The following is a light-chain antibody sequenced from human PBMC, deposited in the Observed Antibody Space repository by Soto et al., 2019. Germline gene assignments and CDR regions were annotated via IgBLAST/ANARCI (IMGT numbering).Light chain of an antibody. Sequence: DVQLTQSPSTLSASVGDRVTITCRASQSVSSWLAWYQAKPGKAPNLLIYNASTLESGVPSRFSGSGSGTEFTLTISSLQPDDFATYYCQQYRSYSWTFGQGTKVEI. CDR1: QSVSSW. J-gene: IGKJ1*01. CDR2: NAS. CDR3: QQYRSYSWT. V-gene: IGKV1-5*03.